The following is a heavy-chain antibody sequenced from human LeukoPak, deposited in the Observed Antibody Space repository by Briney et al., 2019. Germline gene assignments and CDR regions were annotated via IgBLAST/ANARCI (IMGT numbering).Heavy chain of an antibody. V-gene: IGHV4-59*01. J-gene: IGHJ6*02. CDR1: GGSISSYY. D-gene: IGHD1-26*01. CDR3: ARDDSGSYHQLGV. CDR2: IYYSGST. Sequence: SETLSLTCTVSGGSISSYYWSWIRQPPGKGLEWIGYIYYSGSTNYNPSLKSRVTISVDTSKNQFSLKLSSVTAADTAVYYCARDDSGSYHQLGVWGQGTTVTVSS.